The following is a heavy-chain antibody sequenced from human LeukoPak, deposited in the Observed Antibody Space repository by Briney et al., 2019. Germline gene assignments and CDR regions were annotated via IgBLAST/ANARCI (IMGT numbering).Heavy chain of an antibody. CDR3: ATNRDGAGAD. Sequence: SETLSLTCSVSDGSIRTYYWSWIRQSPGQGLEWIGNIYYRGDINYNPSLKSRVIISIDTSKNQFSLKVTSLTAADTAVYYCATNRDGAGADWGKETLAIVSS. D-gene: IGHD2/OR15-2a*01. J-gene: IGHJ4*02. CDR1: DGSIRTYY. V-gene: IGHV4-59*03. CDR2: IYYRGDI.